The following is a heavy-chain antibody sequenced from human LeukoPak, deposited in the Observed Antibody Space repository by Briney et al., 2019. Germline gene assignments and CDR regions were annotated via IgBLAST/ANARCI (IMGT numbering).Heavy chain of an antibody. CDR2: INPNSGGT. Sequence: ASVKVSFKAAGYTFTGYYMHLVRQAPGQGLERMGWINPNSGGTNYEQKFQGRVTMTRSTSISTAYLELSRLKSDDTAVYYRARTALLLSVGELLAFDYW. V-gene: IGHV1-2*02. D-gene: IGHD3-10*01. CDR3: ARTALLLSVGELLAFDY. CDR1: GYTFTGYY. J-gene: IGHJ4*01.